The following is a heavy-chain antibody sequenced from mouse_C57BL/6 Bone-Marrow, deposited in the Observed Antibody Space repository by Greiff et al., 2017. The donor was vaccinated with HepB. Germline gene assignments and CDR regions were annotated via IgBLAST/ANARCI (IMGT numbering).Heavy chain of an antibody. Sequence: VQLQQSGPELVKPGASVKISCKASGYTFTDYYMNWVKQSHGKSLEWIGDINPNNGGTSYNQKFKGKATLTVYKSSSTAYMELRSLTSEDSAVYYCARGRAWFAYWGQGTLVTVSA. CDR1: GYTFTDYY. J-gene: IGHJ3*01. CDR3: ARGRAWFAY. CDR2: INPNNGGT. D-gene: IGHD3-3*01. V-gene: IGHV1-26*01.